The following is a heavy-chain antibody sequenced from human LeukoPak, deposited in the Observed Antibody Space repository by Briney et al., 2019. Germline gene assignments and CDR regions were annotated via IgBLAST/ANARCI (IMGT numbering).Heavy chain of an antibody. CDR1: GDSISSGSYY. CDR3: ARPPRYDYVWGSYRDY. D-gene: IGHD3-16*01. J-gene: IGHJ4*02. V-gene: IGHV4-61*02. CDR2: IHIRGTT. Sequence: PSETLSLTCTVSGDSISSGSYYWSWIRQPAGKGLEWIGRIHIRGTTNYNPSLKSRVTISADTSKNQFSLKLSSVTAADTAVYYCARPPRYDYVWGSYRDYWGQGTLVTVSS.